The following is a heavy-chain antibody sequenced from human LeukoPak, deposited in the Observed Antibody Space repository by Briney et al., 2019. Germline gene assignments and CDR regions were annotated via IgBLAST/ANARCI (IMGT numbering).Heavy chain of an antibody. CDR1: GFTFSSYG. Sequence: GRSLRLSCAASGFTFSSYGMHWVRQAPGKGLEWVAVISYDGSNKYYADSVKGRFTISRDNSKNTLYLQMNSLRAEDTAVYYCARSSGWYGGDAFDIWGQGTMVTVSS. CDR3: ARSSGWYGGDAFDI. J-gene: IGHJ3*02. V-gene: IGHV3-30*03. D-gene: IGHD6-19*01. CDR2: ISYDGSNK.